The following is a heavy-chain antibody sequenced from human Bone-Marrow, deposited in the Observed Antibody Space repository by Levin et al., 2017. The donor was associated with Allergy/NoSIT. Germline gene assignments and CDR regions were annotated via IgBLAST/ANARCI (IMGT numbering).Heavy chain of an antibody. CDR2: IGASGTT. D-gene: IGHD6-6*01. Sequence: ETLSLTCAASGVTFSSDAMSWVRQAPGKGLEWVSSIGASGTTYYADSVKGRFTISRDTSKNTLYLQMSGLRAEDTAIYYCAVGVSSRSSFEGYWGQGTLVIVSS. V-gene: IGHV3-23*01. CDR3: AVGVSSRSSFEGY. J-gene: IGHJ4*02. CDR1: GVTFSSDA.